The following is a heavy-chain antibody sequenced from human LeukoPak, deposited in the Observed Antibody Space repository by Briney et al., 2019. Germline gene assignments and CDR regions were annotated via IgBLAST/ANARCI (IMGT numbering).Heavy chain of an antibody. CDR3: ARWGRDIVVVPAASSAYYYYYYMDV. Sequence: GGSLRLSCAASGFTFSNAWMSWVRQAPGKGLEWVANIQQDGSQKYYVDSVKGRFTISRDNAKNSLYLQMNSLRAEDTAVYYCARWGRDIVVVPAASSAYYYYYYMDVWGKGTTVTISS. CDR1: GFTFSNAW. CDR2: IQQDGSQK. V-gene: IGHV3-7*01. D-gene: IGHD2-2*01. J-gene: IGHJ6*03.